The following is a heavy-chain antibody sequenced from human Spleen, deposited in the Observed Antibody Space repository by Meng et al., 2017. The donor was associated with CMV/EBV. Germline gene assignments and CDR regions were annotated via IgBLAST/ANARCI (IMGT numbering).Heavy chain of an antibody. CDR3: AHSKAGGLYGMDV. CDR2: ISPNNGHT. CDR1: GNTSTNFG. Sequence: ASVKVSCKASGNTSTNFGITWVRQAPGQGLEWMGWISPNNGHTQYAQMLQGRVTMTTDTPTSTAYMELRSLTSDDTAVYYCAHSKAGGLYGMDVWGQGTTVTVSS. D-gene: IGHD2-15*01. V-gene: IGHV1-18*01. J-gene: IGHJ6*02.